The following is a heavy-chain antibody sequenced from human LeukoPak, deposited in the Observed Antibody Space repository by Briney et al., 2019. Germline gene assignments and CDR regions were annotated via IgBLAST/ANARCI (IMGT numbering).Heavy chain of an antibody. Sequence: PGGSLRLSCAASGFSFNSYGMNWVRQAPGKGLEWVSGVSGSGRSTYYVDSVKGRFTISRDTSKNTLYLQLSSLRAEDTAVYYCAKDPRRILGSFEIWGQGTMVTVS. CDR2: VSGSGRST. V-gene: IGHV3-23*01. CDR1: GFSFNSYG. CDR3: AKDPRRILGSFEI. J-gene: IGHJ3*02. D-gene: IGHD2/OR15-2a*01.